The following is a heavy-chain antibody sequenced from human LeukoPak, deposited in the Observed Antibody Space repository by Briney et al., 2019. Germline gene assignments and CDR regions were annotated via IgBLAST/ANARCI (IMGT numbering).Heavy chain of an antibody. Sequence: SQTLSLTCTVSVDSISNYYWSWIRQPPGKALKWIGYIHYSGSTNLNPSLKSRVTISVDPSKHQFSLKLSSVTAADTAVYYCARHRFYDSSGYYEESYYFDYWGQGTLVTVSS. CDR2: IHYSGST. V-gene: IGHV4-59*08. D-gene: IGHD3-22*01. CDR1: VDSISNYY. J-gene: IGHJ4*02. CDR3: ARHRFYDSSGYYEESYYFDY.